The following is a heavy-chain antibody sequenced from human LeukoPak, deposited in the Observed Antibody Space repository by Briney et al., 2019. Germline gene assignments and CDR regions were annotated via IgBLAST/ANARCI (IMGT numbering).Heavy chain of an antibody. Sequence: SETLSLTCTVSGGSISSSSYYWGWIRQPPGKGLEWIGSIYFGGSTYYNPSLKSRVTISVDTSNNQFSLKVTSVPAADTAVYYCARRFLEWSIDAFDIWGQGTMVTVSS. D-gene: IGHD3-3*01. J-gene: IGHJ3*02. CDR3: ARRFLEWSIDAFDI. V-gene: IGHV4-39*01. CDR1: GGSISSSSYY. CDR2: IYFGGST.